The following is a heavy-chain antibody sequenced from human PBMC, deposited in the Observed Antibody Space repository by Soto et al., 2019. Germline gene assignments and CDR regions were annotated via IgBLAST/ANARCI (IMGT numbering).Heavy chain of an antibody. D-gene: IGHD1-26*01. J-gene: IGHJ4*02. CDR3: ARFPQTAIVGAAYFDY. Sequence: PGGSLRLSGAASGFTVSSNYMSWVRQAPGKGLEWVSVIYSGGSTYYADSVKGRFTISRDNSKNTLYLQMNSLRAEDTAVYYCARFPQTAIVGAAYFDYWGQGTLVTVSS. CDR2: IYSGGST. V-gene: IGHV3-53*01. CDR1: GFTVSSNY.